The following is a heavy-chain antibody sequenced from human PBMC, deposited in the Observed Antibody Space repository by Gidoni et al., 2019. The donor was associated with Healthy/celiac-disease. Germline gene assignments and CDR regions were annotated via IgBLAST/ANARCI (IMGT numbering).Heavy chain of an antibody. CDR2: IYPGDSDT. J-gene: IGHJ6*02. Sequence: EVQLVQPGAEVKKPGESLKISCKGCGYSFTSYWLGWVRQMPGKGLEWMGIIYPGDSDTRYSPSIQGQVTISADKSISTAYLQWSSLKASDTAMYYCARRKGWADYYYYGMDVWGQGTTVTVSS. CDR1: GYSFTSYW. CDR3: ARRKGWADYYYYGMDV. V-gene: IGHV5-51*01. D-gene: IGHD1-26*01.